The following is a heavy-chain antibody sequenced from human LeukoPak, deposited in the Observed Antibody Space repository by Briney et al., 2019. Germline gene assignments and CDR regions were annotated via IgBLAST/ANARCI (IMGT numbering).Heavy chain of an antibody. Sequence: SETLSLTCAVSGGSISSSNWWSWVRQPPGKGLEWIGEIYHSGSTNYNPSLNSRVTISVDKSKNQFSLKLSSVTAADTAVYYCAGLITMVRGLEDWFDPWGQGSLVTVSS. CDR3: AGLITMVRGLEDWFDP. CDR2: IYHSGST. J-gene: IGHJ5*02. D-gene: IGHD3-10*01. CDR1: GGSISSSNW. V-gene: IGHV4-4*02.